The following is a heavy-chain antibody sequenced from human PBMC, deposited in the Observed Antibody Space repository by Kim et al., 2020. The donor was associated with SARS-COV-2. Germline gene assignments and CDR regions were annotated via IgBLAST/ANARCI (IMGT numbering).Heavy chain of an antibody. CDR1: GFTFNSYT. CDR2: ISSGSTYI. Sequence: GGSLRLSCAASGFTFNSYTMNWVRQVPGKGLEWVSSISSGSTYIYYADSVKGRFTISRDNAKNSLYLQMNSLRAEDTAVYYCARDAGRIVGAPFPVDYWGQGTLVTVSS. J-gene: IGHJ4*02. D-gene: IGHD1-26*01. V-gene: IGHV3-21*01. CDR3: ARDAGRIVGAPFPVDY.